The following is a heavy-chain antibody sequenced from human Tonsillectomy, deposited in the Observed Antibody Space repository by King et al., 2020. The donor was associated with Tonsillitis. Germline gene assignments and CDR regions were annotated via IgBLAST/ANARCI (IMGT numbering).Heavy chain of an antibody. J-gene: IGHJ4*02. CDR3: ARHIVDLTHFDN. V-gene: IGHV4-59*08. Sequence: VQLQESGPGLVKPSETLSLTCTVSGGSVSNYYWSWIRQPPGKGLEWIGYIYHSGSTKYNPTLRSRVTISLDTSKTHFSLKLSSVTAADTAVYYCARHIVDLTHFDNWGQGTLVTVSS. CDR2: IYHSGST. CDR1: GGSVSNYY. D-gene: IGHD3-22*01.